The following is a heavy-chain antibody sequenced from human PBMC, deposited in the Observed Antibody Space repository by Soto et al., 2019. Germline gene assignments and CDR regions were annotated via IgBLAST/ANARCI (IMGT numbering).Heavy chain of an antibody. CDR2: ISGSGGST. J-gene: IGHJ4*02. CDR3: AKTALIRRIAAAGNPPFDY. D-gene: IGHD6-13*01. V-gene: IGHV3-23*01. Sequence: EVQLLESGGGLVQPGGSLRLSCAASGFTFSSYAMSWVRQAPGKGLEWVSAISGSGGSTYYADSVKGRFTISRDNSKNTLYLQMNSLRAEDTAVYYCAKTALIRRIAAAGNPPFDYWGQGTLVTVSS. CDR1: GFTFSSYA.